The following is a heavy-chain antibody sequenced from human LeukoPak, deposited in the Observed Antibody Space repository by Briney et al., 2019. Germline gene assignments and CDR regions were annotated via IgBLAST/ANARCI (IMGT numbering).Heavy chain of an antibody. V-gene: IGHV3-30*18. CDR1: GFTFSSYG. CDR3: AKGHPPRGYCSSTSCYTDWYFDL. CDR2: ISYDGSNK. D-gene: IGHD2-2*02. Sequence: GGSLRLSCAASGFTFSSYGMHWVRQAPGKGLEWVAVISYDGSNKYYADSVKGRFTISRDNSKNTLYLQMNSLRAEDTAVYYCAKGHPPRGYCSSTSCYTDWYFDLWGRGTLVTVSS. J-gene: IGHJ2*01.